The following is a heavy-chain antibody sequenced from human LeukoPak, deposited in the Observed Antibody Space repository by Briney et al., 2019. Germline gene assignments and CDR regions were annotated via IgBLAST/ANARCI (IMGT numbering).Heavy chain of an antibody. CDR2: FSYSGST. Sequence: SETLSLTCTVSGGSISGYYWSWIRQPPAKGLEWMGFFSYSGSTKYNPSLKSRVTMSVDTSKNQFSLKLNSVTAADTAVYYCARMYSGTSYYFDYWGQGTLVTVSS. V-gene: IGHV4-59*01. J-gene: IGHJ4*02. D-gene: IGHD1-26*01. CDR1: GGSISGYY. CDR3: ARMYSGTSYYFDY.